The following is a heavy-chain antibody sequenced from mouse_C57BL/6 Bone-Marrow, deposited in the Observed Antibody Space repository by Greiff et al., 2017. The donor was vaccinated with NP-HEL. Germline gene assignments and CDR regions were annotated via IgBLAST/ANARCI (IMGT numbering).Heavy chain of an antibody. D-gene: IGHD1-2*01. Sequence: VQLVESGPGLVAPSQSLSITCTVSGFSLTSYAISWVRQPPGKGLEWLGVIWTGGGTNYNSALKSRLSISKDNSKSQVFLKMNSLQTDDTARYYCARNRDYYGFYWYFDVWGTGTTVTVSS. J-gene: IGHJ1*03. V-gene: IGHV2-9-1*01. CDR2: IWTGGGT. CDR1: GFSLTSYA. CDR3: ARNRDYYGFYWYFDV.